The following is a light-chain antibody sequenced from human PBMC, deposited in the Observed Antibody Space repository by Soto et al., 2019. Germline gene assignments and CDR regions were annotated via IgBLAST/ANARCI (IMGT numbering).Light chain of an antibody. V-gene: IGLV1-40*01. CDR2: ENN. CDR3: QSYDSSLSAYV. J-gene: IGLJ1*01. Sequence: QSVLTQPPSVYGAPGQRVTISCTGSSSNIGAGYGVHWYQQVPGTAPKLLIYENNNRPSGVPDRFSGSRSGTSASLALTGLRAEDEADYYCQSYDSSLSAYVFGAGTKLTVL. CDR1: SSNIGAGYG.